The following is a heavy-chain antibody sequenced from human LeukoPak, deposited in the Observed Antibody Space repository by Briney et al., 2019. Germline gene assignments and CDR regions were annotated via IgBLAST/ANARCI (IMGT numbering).Heavy chain of an antibody. J-gene: IGHJ4*02. CDR2: ISSSSSYI. CDR3: ARVYQRSYYYDSSGYYRYFDY. Sequence: GGSLRLSCAASKFTFSSYSMNWVRQAPGKGLEWVSSISSSSSYIYYADSVKGRFTISRDNAKNSLYLQMNSLRAEDTAVYYCARVYQRSYYYDSSGYYRYFDYWGQGTLVTVSS. D-gene: IGHD3-22*01. CDR1: KFTFSSYS. V-gene: IGHV3-21*01.